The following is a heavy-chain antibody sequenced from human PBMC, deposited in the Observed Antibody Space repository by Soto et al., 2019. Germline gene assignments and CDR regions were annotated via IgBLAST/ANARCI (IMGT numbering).Heavy chain of an antibody. CDR2: ISSDGTGR. Sequence: GGSLRLSCGASGFIFSSYSMHWARQAPGKGLEWVTAISSDGTGRYYADSVKGRFTVSRDNSKNTVYLQMNSLRPEDTAVYYCAKPLFYSDRWYFDYWGQGTPVTVSS. CDR3: AKPLFYSDRWYFDY. CDR1: GFIFSSYS. D-gene: IGHD3-9*01. J-gene: IGHJ4*02. V-gene: IGHV3-30*18.